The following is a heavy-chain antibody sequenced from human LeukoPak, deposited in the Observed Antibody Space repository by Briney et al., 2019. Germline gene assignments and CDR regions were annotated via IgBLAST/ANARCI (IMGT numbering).Heavy chain of an antibody. CDR3: ARVSSYCSSNSCYPHRRAFDL. Sequence: GASVTVSCKSSGGTFISYAISWVRQPPGQGLEWMGRIIPILGIANYAQKFQVRVTITADESTRTAYMELSSLRSEDTAVYYCARVSSYCSSNSCYPHRRAFDLW. D-gene: IGHD2-2*01. CDR1: GGTFISYA. V-gene: IGHV1-69*04. CDR2: IIPILGIA. J-gene: IGHJ3*01.